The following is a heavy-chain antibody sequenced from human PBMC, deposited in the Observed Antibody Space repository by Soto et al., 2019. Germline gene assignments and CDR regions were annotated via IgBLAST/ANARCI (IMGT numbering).Heavy chain of an antibody. Sequence: PSETLSLTCAVSGVTISTYYWSWIRHPPGKGLEWIGYNYHSGTTNYNPSLQSRVTLSLDTSKNQFSLRLTSVTAADTAIYYCVREAYIGYGHAIDHWGQGILVTVSS. V-gene: IGHV4-59*01. CDR2: NYHSGTT. J-gene: IGHJ4*02. D-gene: IGHD5-12*01. CDR3: VREAYIGYGHAIDH. CDR1: GVTISTYY.